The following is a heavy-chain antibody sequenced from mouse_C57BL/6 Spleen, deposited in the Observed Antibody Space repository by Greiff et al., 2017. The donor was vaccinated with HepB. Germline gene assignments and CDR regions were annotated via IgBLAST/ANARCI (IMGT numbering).Heavy chain of an antibody. CDR1: GFTFSDYG. J-gene: IGHJ4*01. CDR2: ISSGSSTI. V-gene: IGHV5-17*01. Sequence: EVHLVESGGGLVKPGGSLKLSCAASGFTFSDYGMHWVRQAPEKGLEWVAYISSGSSTIYYADTVKGRFTISRDNAKNTLFLQMTSLRSEDTAMYFSARSASSYAYAMYYWGQGTSVTASS. D-gene: IGHD1-1*01. CDR3: ARSASSYAYAMYY.